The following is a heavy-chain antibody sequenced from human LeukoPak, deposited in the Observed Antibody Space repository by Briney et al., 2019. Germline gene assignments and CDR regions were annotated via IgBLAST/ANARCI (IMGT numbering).Heavy chain of an antibody. D-gene: IGHD3-22*01. V-gene: IGHV4-39*01. CDR1: SGSINSPTYY. CDR2: VYYTGST. J-gene: IGHJ5*02. CDR3: ARGSGTYYYDSGGYLNWFDP. Sequence: PSETLSLTCTVSSGSINSPTYYWGWIRQPPGKGLEWIGTVYYTGSTYYNPSLKSRVTISEDTSRNQFSLKLNSVTAADTAVYYCARGSGTYYYDSGGYLNWFDPWGQGILVTVSS.